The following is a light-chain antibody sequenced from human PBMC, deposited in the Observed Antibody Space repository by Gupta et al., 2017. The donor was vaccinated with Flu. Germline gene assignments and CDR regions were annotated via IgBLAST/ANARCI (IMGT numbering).Light chain of an antibody. V-gene: IGKV2-28*01. CDR1: RGRLHSNGNIY. J-gene: IGKJ2*01. CDR2: LGC. Sequence: TTGESASISCSSSRGRLHSNGNIYLDWYLQKPGQSPQLLIYLGCRPVSGVPDRFSGSGSGTDFTLKITRVQADDVGVYYCTQTLQTPHTFGEGTTLEI. CDR3: TQTLQTPHT.